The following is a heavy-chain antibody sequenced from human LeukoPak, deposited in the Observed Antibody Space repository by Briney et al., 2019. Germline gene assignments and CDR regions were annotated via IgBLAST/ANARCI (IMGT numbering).Heavy chain of an antibody. CDR2: IRGDGTNK. CDR3: AKDLYVSGFYPTSLDD. CDR1: GFTVSTYG. Sequence: PGGSLRLSCAASGFTVSTYGIHWVRQAPGKGLEWVAFIRGDGTNKYYADSVKGRFTISRDNSKSTLSLQMDTLRSEDTAVYFCAKDLYVSGFYPTSLDDWGQGTLVTVSS. D-gene: IGHD3-22*01. J-gene: IGHJ4*02. V-gene: IGHV3-30*02.